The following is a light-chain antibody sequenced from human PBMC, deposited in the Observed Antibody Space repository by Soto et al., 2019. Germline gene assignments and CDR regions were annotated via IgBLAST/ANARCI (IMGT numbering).Light chain of an antibody. J-gene: IGKJ5*01. CDR3: HQHYDLPT. CDR1: KTVLSSSNNRNY. V-gene: IGKV4-1*01. CDR2: WSS. Sequence: EIVMTQSPDSMAVSLGERATIKCKSSKTVLSSSNNRNYLVRYQQKSGQPTKLLIYWSSTRASRVPDRFSGSGSGTDFTLTISKIQAEDVGIYQCHQHYDLPTFGQGTRLE.